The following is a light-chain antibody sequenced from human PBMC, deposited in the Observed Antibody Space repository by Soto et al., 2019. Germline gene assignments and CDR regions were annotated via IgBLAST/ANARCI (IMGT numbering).Light chain of an antibody. CDR1: QSVSNSY. V-gene: IGKV3D-20*02. CDR2: GAS. J-gene: IGKJ3*01. CDR3: QQRGSWPAT. Sequence: EIVLTQSPGTLSLTPGERATLSCRASQSVSNSYLAWYQQKPGQAPRLLIYGASNRATGIPDRFSGSGSGTDFTLTISSLEAEDSAVYYCQQRGSWPATFGPGTKVDIK.